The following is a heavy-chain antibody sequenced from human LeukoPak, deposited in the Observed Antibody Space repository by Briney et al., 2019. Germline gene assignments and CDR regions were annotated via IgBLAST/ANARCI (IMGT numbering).Heavy chain of an antibody. D-gene: IGHD2-21*02. Sequence: ASVKVSCKASGYTFTSYGISWVRQAPGQGLEWMGWISAYNGNTNYAQKLQGRVTMTTDTSTSTAYMELRSLRSDDTAVYYCALDPEHIVVVTAIPSNSPEYCFDYWGQGTLVTVSS. CDR1: GYTFTSYG. J-gene: IGHJ4*02. CDR2: ISAYNGNT. CDR3: ALDPEHIVVVTAIPSNSPEYCFDY. V-gene: IGHV1-18*01.